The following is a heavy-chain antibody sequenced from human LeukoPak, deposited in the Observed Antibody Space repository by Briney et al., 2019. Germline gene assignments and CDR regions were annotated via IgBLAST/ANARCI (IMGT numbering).Heavy chain of an antibody. J-gene: IGHJ4*02. CDR3: ARHLFPKVGATGAYYFDY. CDR2: IHYSGST. V-gene: IGHV4-30-4*01. Sequence: PSQTLSLTCSVSGGSISNDDYYWSWIRQPPGKGLEWIGYIHYSGSTYYNPSLKSRVTISVDTSKNQFSLKLSSVTAADTAVYYCARHLFPKVGATGAYYFDYWGQGTLVTVSS. D-gene: IGHD1-26*01. CDR1: GGSISNDDYY.